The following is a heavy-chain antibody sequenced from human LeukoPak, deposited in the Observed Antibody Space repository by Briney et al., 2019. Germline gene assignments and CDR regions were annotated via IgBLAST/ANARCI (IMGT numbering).Heavy chain of an antibody. Sequence: GGSLRLSCAASGFTFDDYGMSWVRPAPGRGLGWVSGINWNGGSTGYADSVKGRFTISRDNAKNSLYLEMDSLRAEDTALYYCARRITMIVVAGGPKYYFDYWGQGTLVTVSS. J-gene: IGHJ4*02. CDR2: INWNGGST. CDR3: ARRITMIVVAGGPKYYFDY. D-gene: IGHD3-22*01. V-gene: IGHV3-20*04. CDR1: GFTFDDYG.